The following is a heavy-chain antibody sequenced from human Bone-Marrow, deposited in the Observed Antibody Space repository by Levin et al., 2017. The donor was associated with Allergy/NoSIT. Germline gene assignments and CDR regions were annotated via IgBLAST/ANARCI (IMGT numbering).Heavy chain of an antibody. CDR1: GDSLSSYY. V-gene: IGHV4-59*01. CDR2: ISYSGST. J-gene: IGHJ4*02. D-gene: IGHD5-24*01. CDR3: ARSLRRENFDY. Sequence: TSQTLSLTCTVSGDSLSSYYWSWIRQPPGKRLEWIAYISYSGSTNYNPSLKSRVTLSVDTSKNHFSLNLTSVTAADTAVYYCARSLRRENFDYWGQGILVTVSS.